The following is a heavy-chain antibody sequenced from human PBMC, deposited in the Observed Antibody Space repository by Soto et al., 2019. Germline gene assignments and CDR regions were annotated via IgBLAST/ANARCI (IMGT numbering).Heavy chain of an antibody. J-gene: IGHJ6*02. D-gene: IGHD6-13*01. Sequence: ASVKVSCKASGGTFSSYAISWVRQAPGQGLEWMGGIIPIFGTANYAQKFQGRVTITADESTSTAYMELSSLRSEDTAVYYCARDLNAREYSSSWPRMDVWGQGTTVTVSS. CDR2: IIPIFGTA. CDR1: GGTFSSYA. CDR3: ARDLNAREYSSSWPRMDV. V-gene: IGHV1-69*13.